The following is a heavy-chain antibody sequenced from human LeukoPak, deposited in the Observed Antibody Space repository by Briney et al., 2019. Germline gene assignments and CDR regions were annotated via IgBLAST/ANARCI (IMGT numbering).Heavy chain of an antibody. V-gene: IGHV3-74*01. J-gene: IGHJ4*02. CDR1: GFTFNKYW. CDR3: ARESAIVRVPFDN. Sequence: WGSLRLSCRVSGFTFNKYWMHWVRQAPGKGLVWVSRINTDGSATNYADFVKGRITISRDNARNTLYLQMNGLRVEDTARYYCARESAIVRVPFDNWGQGTLVTVSS. CDR2: INTDGSAT. D-gene: IGHD2/OR15-2a*01.